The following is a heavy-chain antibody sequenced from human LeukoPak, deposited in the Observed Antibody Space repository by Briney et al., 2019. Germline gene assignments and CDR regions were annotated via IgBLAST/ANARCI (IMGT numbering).Heavy chain of an antibody. CDR3: ARRGSGGRSFDY. CDR1: GGSMSTYY. CDR2: IYDSGST. V-gene: IGHV4-59*08. Sequence: SETLSLTCTVSGGSMSTYYWSWIRQPPGKGLEWIGYIYDSGSTNYNPSLKSRVTISVDTSKNQFSLQLRSVTAADTAVYYCARRGSGGRSFDYWGQGTLVTVSS. J-gene: IGHJ4*02. D-gene: IGHD3-10*01.